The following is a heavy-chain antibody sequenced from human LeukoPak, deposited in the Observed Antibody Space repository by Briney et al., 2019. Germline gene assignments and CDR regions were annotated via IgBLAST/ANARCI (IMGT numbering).Heavy chain of an antibody. V-gene: IGHV5-51*01. CDR2: IYPGDSDT. D-gene: IGHD3-3*01. Sequence: GESLKISCKGSGYSFTNYWFGWVRQMPGKGLEWMGIIYPGDSDTRYSPSFQGQVTISADKSISTAYLQWSSLKASDTAMYYCARRGSEAYYDFWSGYLPWFDPWGQGTLVTVSS. J-gene: IGHJ5*02. CDR3: ARRGSEAYYDFWSGYLPWFDP. CDR1: GYSFTNYW.